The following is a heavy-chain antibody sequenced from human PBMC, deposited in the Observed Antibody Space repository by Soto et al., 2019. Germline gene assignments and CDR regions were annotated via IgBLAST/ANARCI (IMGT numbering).Heavy chain of an antibody. V-gene: IGHV4-31*03. CDR3: ARGLSVTLFDY. CDR1: GGSISSGGYY. J-gene: IGHJ4*02. Sequence: QVQLQESGPGLVKPSQTLSLTCTVSGGSISSGGYYLTWIRQYPGKGLECIGYIYYRGSTFYNPSIKSRVSISLDTSKNQFSLNLSAVTAADTAVYYCARGLSVTLFDYWGQGTLVTVSS. D-gene: IGHD4-17*01. CDR2: IYYRGST.